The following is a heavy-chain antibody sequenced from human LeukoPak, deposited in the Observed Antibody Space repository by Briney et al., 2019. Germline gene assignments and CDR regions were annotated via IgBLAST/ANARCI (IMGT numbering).Heavy chain of an antibody. D-gene: IGHD3-22*01. J-gene: IGHJ4*02. Sequence: SETLSLTCAVYGVSFSGYYWSWIRQPPGKGLEWLGEINHSGSTNYNPSLKSRVTISVDTSKNQFSLKLSSVTAADTAVYYCARGDPYYYDSSGPQPLDYWGQGTLVTVSS. V-gene: IGHV4-34*01. CDR1: GVSFSGYY. CDR2: INHSGST. CDR3: ARGDPYYYDSSGPQPLDY.